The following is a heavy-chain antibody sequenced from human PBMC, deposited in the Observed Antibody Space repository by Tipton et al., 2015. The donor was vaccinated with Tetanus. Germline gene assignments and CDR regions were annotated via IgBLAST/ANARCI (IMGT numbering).Heavy chain of an antibody. V-gene: IGHV4-59*01. CDR1: GGSISNNY. Sequence: TLSLTCTVSGGSISNNYWTWVRQPPGKGLEWIAYINYSGSTNYNPSLKSRVIVSVDTSKNQFSLKLSSVTAADTAVYYCARALTILGVFKWFDPSGQGPLVTVSS. CDR2: INYSGST. J-gene: IGHJ5*02. CDR3: ARALTILGVFKWFDP. D-gene: IGHD3-3*01.